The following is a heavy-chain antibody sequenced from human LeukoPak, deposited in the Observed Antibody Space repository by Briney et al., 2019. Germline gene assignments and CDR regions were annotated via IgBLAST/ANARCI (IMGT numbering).Heavy chain of an antibody. CDR1: GGSISSYY. J-gene: IGHJ4*02. V-gene: IGHV4-4*07. CDR3: AREGGTTVTRAFDY. Sequence: SETLSLTYTVSGGSISSYYWSWIRQPAGKGLEWIGRIYTSGSTNDNPSLKSRVTMSVETSKNQFSLKVTSVTAADTAVYFCAREGGTTVTRAFDYWGQGTLVTISS. D-gene: IGHD4-17*01. CDR2: IYTSGST.